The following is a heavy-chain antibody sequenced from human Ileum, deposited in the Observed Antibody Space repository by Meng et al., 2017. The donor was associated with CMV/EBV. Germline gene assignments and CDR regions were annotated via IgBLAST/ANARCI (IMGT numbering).Heavy chain of an antibody. D-gene: IGHD3-3*01. CDR2: ISYDGSNK. Sequence: GGSLRLSCAASGFTFSSYAMHWVRQAPGKGLEWVAVISYDGSNKYYADSVKGRFTISRDNSKNTLYLQMNSLRAEDTAVYYCARGEVRYYDFWSGPAYYWGQGTLVTVSS. J-gene: IGHJ4*02. V-gene: IGHV3-30*04. CDR1: GFTFSSYA. CDR3: ARGEVRYYDFWSGPAYY.